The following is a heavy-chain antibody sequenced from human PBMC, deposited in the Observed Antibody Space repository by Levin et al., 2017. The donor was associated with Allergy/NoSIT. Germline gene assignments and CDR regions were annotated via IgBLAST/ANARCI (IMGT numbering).Heavy chain of an antibody. V-gene: IGHV4-4*02. CDR3: ATVEGLFCSGVSCSYSFHY. D-gene: IGHD3-9*01. CDR2: IYRSGDT. Sequence: HSQTLSLTCAVSGGSISTDNWWSWIRQPPGKGLEWIGEIYRSGDTNHNPSLRSRVTMSVDKSTNHFSLKLSSVTAADTAVYYCATVEGLFCSGVSCSYSFHYWGQGALVTVSS. J-gene: IGHJ4*02. CDR1: GGSISTDNW.